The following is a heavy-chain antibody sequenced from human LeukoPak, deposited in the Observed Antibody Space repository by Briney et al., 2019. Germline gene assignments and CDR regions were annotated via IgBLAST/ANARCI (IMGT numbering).Heavy chain of an antibody. CDR2: IYYSGST. V-gene: IGHV4-59*01. D-gene: IGHD3-22*01. Sequence: PSETLSPTCTVSGGSISSYYWSWIRQPPGKGLEWIGYIYYSGSTNYNPSLKSRVTISVDTSKNQFSLKLSSVTAADTAVYYCARAESQDSSGYYFSRTPSVYFDYWGQGTLVTVSS. J-gene: IGHJ4*02. CDR1: GGSISSYY. CDR3: ARAESQDSSGYYFSRTPSVYFDY.